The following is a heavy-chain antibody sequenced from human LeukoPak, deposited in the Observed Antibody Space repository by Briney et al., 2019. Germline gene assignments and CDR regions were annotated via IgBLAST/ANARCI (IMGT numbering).Heavy chain of an antibody. V-gene: IGHV3-30*02. CDR2: IRYDGSNK. CDR1: GFTFSSYG. CDR3: AKETGRLSSAWPNNWFDP. Sequence: GGSLRLSCAASGFTFSSYGMHWVRQAPGKGLEWVAFIRYDGSNKYYADSVKGRFTISRDNSKNTLYLQMNSLRAEDTAVYYCAKETGRLSSAWPNNWFDPWGQGTLVTVSS. J-gene: IGHJ5*01. D-gene: IGHD6-19*01.